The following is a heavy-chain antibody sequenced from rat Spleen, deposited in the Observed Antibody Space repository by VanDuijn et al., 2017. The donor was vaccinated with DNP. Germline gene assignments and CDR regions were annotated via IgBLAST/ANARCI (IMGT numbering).Heavy chain of an antibody. J-gene: IGHJ2*01. D-gene: IGHD4-3*01. CDR2: ISPSGDDT. CDR3: VRWNSGHFDY. CDR1: GFIFSNYG. Sequence: EVQLVESGGGLVQPGRSLKLSCAVSGFIFSNYGMHWIRQAPTQGLEWVGSISPSGDDTYYTDSVKGRFAISRDNAKSTLYLQMNSLRSEDMATYYCVRWNSGHFDYWGQGVMVTVSS. V-gene: IGHV5-19*01.